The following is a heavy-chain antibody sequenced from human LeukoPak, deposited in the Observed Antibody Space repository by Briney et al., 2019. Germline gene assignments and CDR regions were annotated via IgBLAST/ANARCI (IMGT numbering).Heavy chain of an antibody. J-gene: IGHJ4*02. CDR1: GFTFSIYA. CDR3: ARGNGGIYSHFDY. D-gene: IGHD1-26*01. Sequence: GGSLRLSCSASGFTFSIYAVHWVRQAPGKGLEWVAVISYDGSNKFCADSVKGRFTISRDNSKNTVYMQMNSLRVEDTAVYYCARGNGGIYSHFDYWGQGTLVTVSS. CDR2: ISYDGSNK. V-gene: IGHV3-30*04.